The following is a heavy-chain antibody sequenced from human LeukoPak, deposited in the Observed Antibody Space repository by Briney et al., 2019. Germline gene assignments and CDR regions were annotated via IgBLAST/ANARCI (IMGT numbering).Heavy chain of an antibody. V-gene: IGHV3-11*04. CDR1: GFTFSDYY. Sequence: GGSLRLSCAASGFTFSDYYMSWIRQAPGKGLEWVSYISSSGSTIYYADSVKGRFTISRDNAKNSLYLQMNSLRAEDTAVYYCARCIAARPFGGRLGPSQSYYYYMDVWGKGTTVTVSS. J-gene: IGHJ6*03. D-gene: IGHD6-6*01. CDR2: ISSSGSTI. CDR3: ARCIAARPFGGRLGPSQSYYYYMDV.